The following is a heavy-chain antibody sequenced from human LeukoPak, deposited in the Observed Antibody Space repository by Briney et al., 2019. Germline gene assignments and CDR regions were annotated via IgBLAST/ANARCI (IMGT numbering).Heavy chain of an antibody. D-gene: IGHD3-10*01. CDR3: ARRLFTMVRGVILYYFDY. CDR2: ISSSSSYI. Sequence: GGSLRLSCAASGFTFSSYSMNWVRQAPGKGLEWVSSISSSSSYIYYADSVKGRFTISRDNAKNSLYLQMNSLRAEDTAVYYCARRLFTMVRGVILYYFDYWGQGTLVTVSS. V-gene: IGHV3-21*01. J-gene: IGHJ4*02. CDR1: GFTFSSYS.